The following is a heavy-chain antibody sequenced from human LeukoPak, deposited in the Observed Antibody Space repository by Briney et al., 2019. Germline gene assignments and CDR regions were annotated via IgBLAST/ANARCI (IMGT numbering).Heavy chain of an antibody. V-gene: IGHV3-21*01. D-gene: IGHD3-3*01. CDR2: ISSSSSYI. J-gene: IGHJ4*02. CDR1: GFTFSSFV. Sequence: GGSLRLSCAASGFTFSSFVMSWVRQAPGEGLEWVSSISSSSSYIYYADSLKGRFTISRDNAKNSLYLQMNSLRAEDTAVYYCAITIFGVVQPIPYYWGQGTLVTVSS. CDR3: AITIFGVVQPIPYY.